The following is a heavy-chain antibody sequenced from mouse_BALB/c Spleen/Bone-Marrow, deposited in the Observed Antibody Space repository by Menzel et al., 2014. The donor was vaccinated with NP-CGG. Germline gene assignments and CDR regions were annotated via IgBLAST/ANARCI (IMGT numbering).Heavy chain of an antibody. CDR3: TKLLRLRKYFDV. D-gene: IGHD1-2*01. CDR1: GFTLSGYN. Sequence: EVKLMESGGGLVKPGGSLKLSCAASGFTLSGYNMSWVRRTPEKRLEWVATISSGGSYTYYLDSVKGRFTISRDNAENTLYLQMSSLKSEDTAMYYCTKLLRLRKYFDVWGAGTTVTVSS. J-gene: IGHJ1*01. V-gene: IGHV5-6-4*01. CDR2: ISSGGSYT.